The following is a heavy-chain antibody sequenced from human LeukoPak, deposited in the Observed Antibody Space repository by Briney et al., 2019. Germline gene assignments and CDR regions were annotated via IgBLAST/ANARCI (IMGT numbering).Heavy chain of an antibody. CDR3: ARVAPLPATAGGDFDY. J-gene: IGHJ4*02. CDR2: INTNTGNP. D-gene: IGHD2-2*01. CDR1: GYTFTSYA. V-gene: IGHV7-4-1*02. Sequence: GASVKVSCKASGYTFTSYAMNWVRQAPGQGLEWMGWINTNTGNPTYAQGFTGRFVFSLDTSVSTAYLQTSSLKAEDTAVYYCARVAPLPATAGGDFDYWGQGTLVTVSS.